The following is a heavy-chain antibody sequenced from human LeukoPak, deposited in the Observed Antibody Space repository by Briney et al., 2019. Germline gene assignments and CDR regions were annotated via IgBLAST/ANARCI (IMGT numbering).Heavy chain of an antibody. CDR1: GGSISSYY. J-gene: IGHJ3*02. CDR3: ARLSPTIFGVVIIFGAFDI. Sequence: SETLSLTCTVSGGSISSYYGSWIRQPPGKGLDWIGYIYYSGSTNYNPSLKSRVTISVDTSKNQFSLKLSSVTAADTAVYYCARLSPTIFGVVIIFGAFDIWGQGTMVTVSS. D-gene: IGHD3-3*01. CDR2: IYYSGST. V-gene: IGHV4-59*12.